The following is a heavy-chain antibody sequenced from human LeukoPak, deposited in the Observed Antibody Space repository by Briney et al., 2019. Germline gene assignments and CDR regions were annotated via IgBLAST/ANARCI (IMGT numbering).Heavy chain of an antibody. D-gene: IGHD4-23*01. CDR2: ISGSGGST. CDR3: AKFRAVVTLFDY. Sequence: PGGSLRLSCAASGFTFSSYAMSWVRQAPGKGLEWVSAISGSGGSTYYADSVKGRFTISRDNSKNTLYLQMNSLRAEDTAAYYCAKFRAVVTLFDYWGQGTLVTVSS. CDR1: GFTFSSYA. J-gene: IGHJ4*02. V-gene: IGHV3-23*01.